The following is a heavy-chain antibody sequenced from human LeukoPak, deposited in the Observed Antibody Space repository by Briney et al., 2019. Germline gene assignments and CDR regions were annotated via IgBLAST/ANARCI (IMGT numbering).Heavy chain of an antibody. CDR1: GYTFTSYD. CDR2: MNPNSGNT. D-gene: IGHD2-2*01. Sequence: GASVKVSCKASGYTFTSYDINWVRQATGQGLEWMGWMNPNSGNTGYAQKFQGRVTITRNTSISTAYMELSSLRSEDTAVYYCARANPDIVVVPAAIRYYYYYMDVWGKGTTVTVSS. V-gene: IGHV1-8*03. CDR3: ARANPDIVVVPAAIRYYYYYMDV. J-gene: IGHJ6*03.